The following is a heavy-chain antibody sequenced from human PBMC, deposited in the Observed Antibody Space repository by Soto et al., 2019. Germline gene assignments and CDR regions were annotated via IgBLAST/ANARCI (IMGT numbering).Heavy chain of an antibody. J-gene: IGHJ4*02. CDR2: IIPVFGTT. V-gene: IGHV1-69*01. Sequence: QVHLVQSGAEVKKPGSSVKVSCKAYGGTFNSYGIKWVRQAPGQGLEWVGGIIPVFGTTNYAQKLRGRVTITADASTSTSYMELSSLRSEDTAVYYCAIENWGPGGHYFDYWGQGTLVTVSS. D-gene: IGHD7-27*01. CDR3: AIENWGPGGHYFDY. CDR1: GGTFNSYG.